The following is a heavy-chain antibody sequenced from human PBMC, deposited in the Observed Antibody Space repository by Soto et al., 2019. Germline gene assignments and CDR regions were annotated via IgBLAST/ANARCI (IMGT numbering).Heavy chain of an antibody. J-gene: IGHJ6*03. CDR1: GFTFSSYA. CDR3: ARDRDFWSGYYYYYYMDV. D-gene: IGHD3-3*01. V-gene: IGHV3-64*01. Sequence: EVQLVESGGGLVQPGGSLRLSCAASGFTFSSYAMHWVRQAPGKGLEYVSAISSNVGSTYYANSVKGRFTISRDNSKNTLYLQMGSLRAEDMAVYYCARDRDFWSGYYYYYYMDVWGKGTTVTVSS. CDR2: ISSNVGST.